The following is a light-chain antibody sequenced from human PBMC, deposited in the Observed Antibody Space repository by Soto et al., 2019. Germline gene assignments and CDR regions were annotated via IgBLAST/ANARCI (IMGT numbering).Light chain of an antibody. CDR1: QSVSSY. J-gene: IGKJ5*01. CDR3: QQYGNSPIT. V-gene: IGKV3-20*01. CDR2: GAS. Sequence: EIGLTQSPATLSLSPRERATLSCRASQSVSSYLAWYQQKPGQAPRLLIYGASSRATGIPDRFSGSGSGTDFTLTISRLEPEDFAVYFCQQYGNSPITFGQGTRLEI.